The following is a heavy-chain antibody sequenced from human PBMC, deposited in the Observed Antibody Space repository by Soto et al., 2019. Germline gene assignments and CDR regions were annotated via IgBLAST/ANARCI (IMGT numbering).Heavy chain of an antibody. J-gene: IGHJ4*02. Sequence: PSETLSLTCTVSGGSISSSSYYWGWIRQPPGKGLEWIGSIYYSGSTYYNPSLKSRVTISVDTSKNQFSLKLSSVTAADTAVYYCARTLHYYDSSGVFDYWGQGTLVTVSS. CDR2: IYYSGST. V-gene: IGHV4-39*01. CDR3: ARTLHYYDSSGVFDY. D-gene: IGHD3-22*01. CDR1: GGSISSSSYY.